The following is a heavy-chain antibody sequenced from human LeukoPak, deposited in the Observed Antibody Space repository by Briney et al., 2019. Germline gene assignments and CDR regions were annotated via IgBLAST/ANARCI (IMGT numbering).Heavy chain of an antibody. CDR1: GFTFSSSA. CDR3: AKGLARGFDP. V-gene: IGHV3-23*01. Sequence: GSLRLSCAASGFTFSSSAMSWVRQAPGKGREWVSAISGSCGSTYYADSVKGRFSISRDNSKNTLYLQLNNPRAEDTAVYYCAKGLARGFDPWGQGTLVTVSS. CDR2: ISGSCGST. D-gene: IGHD6-6*01. J-gene: IGHJ5*02.